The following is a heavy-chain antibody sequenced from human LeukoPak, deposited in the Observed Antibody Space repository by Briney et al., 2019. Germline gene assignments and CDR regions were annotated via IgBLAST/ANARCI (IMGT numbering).Heavy chain of an antibody. Sequence: SQTLSLTCTVSGGSISSGSYYWSWIRQPAGKGLEWIGRIYTSGSTNYNPSLKSRVTISVDTSKNQFSLKLSPVPAADPAVYSWAGGGVVPAAPTGMAVGGQGTRVPVSS. CDR2: IYTSGST. J-gene: IGHJ4*02. V-gene: IGHV4-61*02. CDR1: GGSISSGSYY. CDR3: AGGGVVPAAPTGMAV. D-gene: IGHD2-2*01.